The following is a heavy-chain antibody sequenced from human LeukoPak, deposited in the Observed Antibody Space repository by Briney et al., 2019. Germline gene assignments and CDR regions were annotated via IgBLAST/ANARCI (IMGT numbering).Heavy chain of an antibody. J-gene: IGHJ4*02. D-gene: IGHD3-9*01. Sequence: SQTLSLTCTVSGGSISSGGYYWSWIRQPPGKGLEWIGYIYHSGSTYYSPSLKSRVTISVDTSKNQFSLKLSSVTATDTAVYYCARVSGYFDWSMNYWGQGTLVTVSS. CDR1: GGSISSGGYY. CDR2: IYHSGST. V-gene: IGHV4-30-2*05. CDR3: ARVSGYFDWSMNY.